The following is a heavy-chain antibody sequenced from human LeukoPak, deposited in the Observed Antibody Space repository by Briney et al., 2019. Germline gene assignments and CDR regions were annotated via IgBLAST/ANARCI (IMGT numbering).Heavy chain of an antibody. V-gene: IGHV3-48*04. Sequence: GGSLRLSCAASGFTFSSYSMNWVRQAPGKGLEWVSYISSSSSTIYYADSVKGRLTISRDNAKNSLYLQMNSLRAEDTAVYYCASSITMVRGYVDYWGQGTLVTVSS. CDR2: ISSSSSTI. CDR3: ASSITMVRGYVDY. D-gene: IGHD3-10*01. CDR1: GFTFSSYS. J-gene: IGHJ4*02.